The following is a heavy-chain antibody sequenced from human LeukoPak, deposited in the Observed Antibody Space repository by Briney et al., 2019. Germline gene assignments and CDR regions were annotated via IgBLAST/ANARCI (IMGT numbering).Heavy chain of an antibody. CDR2: ITGSGGST. CDR1: GFTFSNYA. V-gene: IGHV3-23*01. Sequence: GGSLRLSCAASGFTFSNYAMSWVRQAPGKGLEWVSVITGSGGSTYYADSVKGRFTISRDNSKNTLYLQMNSLRAEDTAVYYCAKATMIVVVITTAASIDYWGQGTLVTVSS. D-gene: IGHD3-22*01. J-gene: IGHJ4*02. CDR3: AKATMIVVVITTAASIDY.